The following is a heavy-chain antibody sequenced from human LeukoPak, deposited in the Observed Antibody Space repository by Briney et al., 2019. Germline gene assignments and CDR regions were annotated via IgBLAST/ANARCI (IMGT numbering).Heavy chain of an antibody. J-gene: IGHJ4*02. CDR2: IRFDGSNK. CDR3: AKEEGNWFDY. D-gene: IGHD1-1*01. CDR1: GFTFSSYS. V-gene: IGHV3-30*02. Sequence: GGSLRLSCAASGFTFSSYSMNWVRQAPGKGLEWVAFIRFDGSNKYYAESVKGRFTISRDHSKNTLSLQLNSLRAEDTAVYYCAKEEGNWFDYWGQGTLVTVSS.